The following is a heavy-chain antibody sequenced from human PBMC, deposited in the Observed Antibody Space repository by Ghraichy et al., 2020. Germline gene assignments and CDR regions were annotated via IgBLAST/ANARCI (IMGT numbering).Heavy chain of an antibody. J-gene: IGHJ4*02. Sequence: GGSLRLSCAASGFTFTNYAMSWVRQAPGKGLEYVAVISGSVVYTFYSDSVRGRFTVYRDCSKTTLFLQMNSLRVEDTAVYYCARDLVGGTGMEYGELAYWGQGAQVTVSS. D-gene: IGHD2-8*01. CDR3: ARDLVGGTGMEYGELAY. CDR2: ISGSVVYT. CDR1: GFTFTNYA. V-gene: IGHV3-23*01.